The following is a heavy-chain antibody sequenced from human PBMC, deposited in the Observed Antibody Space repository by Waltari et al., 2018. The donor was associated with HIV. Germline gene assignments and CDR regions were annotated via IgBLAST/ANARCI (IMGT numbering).Heavy chain of an antibody. D-gene: IGHD1-26*01. CDR1: GFTFNAYA. CDR2: ISNDGSRT. J-gene: IGHJ4*02. Sequence: EVQLLESGGGLVQPGGSLRLSCVVSGFTFNAYAMSWVRQAPGKGLDWVSAISNDGSRTYYSDAVKGRFTISRDNSKNTVYLQMDSLRAEDTAVYHCAKESPYSIRRTYYFDYWGQGILVTVSS. V-gene: IGHV3-23*01. CDR3: AKESPYSIRRTYYFDY.